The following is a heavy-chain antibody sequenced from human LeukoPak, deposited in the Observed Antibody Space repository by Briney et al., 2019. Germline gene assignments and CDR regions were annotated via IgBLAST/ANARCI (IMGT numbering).Heavy chain of an antibody. J-gene: IGHJ5*02. CDR3: ARVDTAMAENYNWFDP. CDR2: IYPGDSDT. Sequence: GESLKISCKGSGYSFTSYWIGWVRQVPGKGLEWMGIIYPGDSDTRYSPSFQGQVTISADKSISTAYLQWSSLKASDTAMYYCARVDTAMAENYNWFDPWGQGTLVTVSS. D-gene: IGHD5-18*01. CDR1: GYSFTSYW. V-gene: IGHV5-51*01.